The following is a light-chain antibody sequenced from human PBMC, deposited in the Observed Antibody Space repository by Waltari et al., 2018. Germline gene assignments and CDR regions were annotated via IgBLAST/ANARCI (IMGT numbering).Light chain of an antibody. Sequence: QSVLTQPPSASGPPGQRVTISCSGSSSNIGSNSVNWYQQLPGTAPKLLVYGNYQRPSGVPDRVSGSKSGTSASLAISGLQSQDEADYYCAAWDDSLNGVVFGGGTKLTV. V-gene: IGLV1-44*01. CDR1: SSNIGSNS. J-gene: IGLJ2*01. CDR2: GNY. CDR3: AAWDDSLNGVV.